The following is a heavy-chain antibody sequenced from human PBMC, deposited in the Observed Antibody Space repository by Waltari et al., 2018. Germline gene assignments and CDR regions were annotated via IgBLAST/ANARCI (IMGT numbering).Heavy chain of an antibody. J-gene: IGHJ6*02. CDR2: IYHSGST. Sequence: QVQLQESGPGLVKPSGTLSLTCAVSGGSISSSNWWSWVRQPPGKGLEWIGEIYHSGSTNNNPSRKGRVTISVDKSKNQFSLKLSSVTAADTAVYYCAYTMVRGDSIRFHKKRYGMDVWGQGTTVTVSS. D-gene: IGHD3-10*01. CDR3: AYTMVRGDSIRFHKKRYGMDV. CDR1: GGSISSSNW. V-gene: IGHV4-4*02.